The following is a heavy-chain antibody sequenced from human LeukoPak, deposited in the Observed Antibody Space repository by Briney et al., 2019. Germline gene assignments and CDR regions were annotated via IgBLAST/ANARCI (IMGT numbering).Heavy chain of an antibody. CDR2: IYYTGST. D-gene: IGHD6-13*01. Sequence: SETLSLTCTVSGGSISSYYWSWIRQPPGKGLEWIGNIYYTGSTFYNPSLKSRVTISVDTSKNQFSLKLNSVSAADTAVYFCATLVYSSSWYVYFDFWGQGTLVTVSS. CDR1: GGSISSYY. CDR3: ATLVYSSSWYVYFDF. J-gene: IGHJ4*02. V-gene: IGHV4-59*04.